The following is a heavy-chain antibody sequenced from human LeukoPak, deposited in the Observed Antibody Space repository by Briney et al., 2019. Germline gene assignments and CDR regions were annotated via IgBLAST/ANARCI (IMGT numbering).Heavy chain of an antibody. D-gene: IGHD1-14*01. CDR3: AKDGNPSHHDY. Sequence: GGSLRLSCAASGFTFSSYGMHWVRQAPGKGLEWVAVISYDGSNKYYADSVKGRFTISRDNSKNTLYLQMNSLRAEDTAVYYCAKDGNPSHHDYWGQGTLVTVSS. J-gene: IGHJ4*02. V-gene: IGHV3-30*18. CDR2: ISYDGSNK. CDR1: GFTFSSYG.